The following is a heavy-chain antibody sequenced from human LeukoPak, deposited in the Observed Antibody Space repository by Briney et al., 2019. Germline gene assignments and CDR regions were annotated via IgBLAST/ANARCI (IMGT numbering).Heavy chain of an antibody. CDR3: ARYSGYEMYNWFDP. V-gene: IGHV4-59*01. J-gene: IGHJ5*02. D-gene: IGHD5-12*01. CDR1: GGSISGYY. CDR2: IYHSGST. Sequence: SETLSLTCTVSGGSISGYYWSWIRQPPGKGLEWIGYIYHSGSTKYNPSLKSRVTISVDTSKNQFSLKLSSVTAADTAIYYCARYSGYEMYNWFDPWGQGTLVTVSP.